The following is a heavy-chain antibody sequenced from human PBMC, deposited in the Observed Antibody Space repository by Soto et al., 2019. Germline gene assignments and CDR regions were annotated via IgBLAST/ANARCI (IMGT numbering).Heavy chain of an antibody. CDR2: MSSSGDSI. Sequence: QVQLVESGGGLVKPGGSLRLSCAASGITFSDCYMNWIRQAPGKGLEWVSYMSSSGDSINYAGSVRGRFIVSRDNAKNSLYLKMNSLRAEDTAMYYCARVRFGQWGYAMDVWGQGTTVTVPS. J-gene: IGHJ6*02. V-gene: IGHV3-11*01. CDR1: GITFSDCY. D-gene: IGHD3-10*01. CDR3: ARVRFGQWGYAMDV.